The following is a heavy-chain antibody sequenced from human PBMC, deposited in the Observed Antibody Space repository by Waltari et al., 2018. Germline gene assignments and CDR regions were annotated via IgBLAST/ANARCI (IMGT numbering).Heavy chain of an antibody. CDR3: ARGPSIKWELPGFFDT. V-gene: IGHV4-4*09. D-gene: IGHD1-26*01. J-gene: IGHJ4*02. CDR1: GGALRGLC. Sequence: QVRLQESGPGLVKPSQTLDLNCPVSGGALRGLCWSWIRLSPGKGLEWIGFIYTTGGTNYNPAFKNRVTMSADTSRGQFSLRLTSLSASDTATYYCARGPSIKWELPGFFDTWGQGILVTVSS. CDR2: IYTTGGT.